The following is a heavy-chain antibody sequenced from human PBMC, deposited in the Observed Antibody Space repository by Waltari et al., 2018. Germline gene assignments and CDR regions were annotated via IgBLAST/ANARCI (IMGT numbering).Heavy chain of an antibody. J-gene: IGHJ6*04. D-gene: IGHD2-15*01. CDR1: GGSISSYY. V-gene: IGHV4-59*01. Sequence: QVQLQASGPGLVKPSETLSLTCTVSGGSISSYYRSWIRQPPGKGLEWIGYIYYSGSTNYNPSLKSRVTISVDTSKNQFSLKLSSVTAADTAVYYCARAPRYRGASDVWGKGTTVTVSS. CDR2: IYYSGST. CDR3: ARAPRYRGASDV.